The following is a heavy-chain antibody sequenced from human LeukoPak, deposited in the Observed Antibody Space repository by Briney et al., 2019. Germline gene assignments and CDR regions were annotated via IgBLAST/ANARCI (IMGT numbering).Heavy chain of an antibody. CDR1: GLTFGTYE. D-gene: IGHD7-27*01. Sequence: GGSLRLSCAASGLTFGTYEMNWVRQAPGKGLEGVSYISSDGGAINYADSVKGRFTISRDNAKNSLYLQMNSLRVEDTAVYYCARDLRVTGVYFDYWGHGTLVTVSS. CDR2: ISSDGGAI. V-gene: IGHV3-48*03. J-gene: IGHJ4*01. CDR3: ARDLRVTGVYFDY.